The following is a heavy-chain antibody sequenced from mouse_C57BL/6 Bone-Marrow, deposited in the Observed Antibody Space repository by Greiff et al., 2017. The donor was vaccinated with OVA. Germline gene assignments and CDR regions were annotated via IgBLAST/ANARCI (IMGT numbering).Heavy chain of an antibody. V-gene: IGHV1-63*01. D-gene: IGHD1-1*01. Sequence: VQRVESGAELVRPGTSVKMSCKASGYTFTNYWIGWAKQRPGHGLEWIGDIYPGGGYTNYNEKFKGKATLTADKSSSTAYMQFSSLTSEDSAIYYCARGDYYGSSYAYYFDYWGQGTTLTVSS. CDR1: GYTFTNYW. CDR2: IYPGGGYT. CDR3: ARGDYYGSSYAYYFDY. J-gene: IGHJ2*01.